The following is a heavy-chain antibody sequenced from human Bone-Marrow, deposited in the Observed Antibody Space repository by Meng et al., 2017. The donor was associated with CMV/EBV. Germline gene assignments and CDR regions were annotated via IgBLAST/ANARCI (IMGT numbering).Heavy chain of an antibody. Sequence: SSGFSFSNYALHWVRQAPGKGLEWVAIIWYDGTYTYYGDSVEGRFTVSRDNSRNKLYLQMNSLRADDTAVYYCAKDDHSGSRAGFDHWGQGTLVTVSS. V-gene: IGHV3-33*06. CDR3: AKDDHSGSRAGFDH. J-gene: IGHJ4*02. CDR1: GFSFSNYA. D-gene: IGHD1-26*01. CDR2: IWYDGTYT.